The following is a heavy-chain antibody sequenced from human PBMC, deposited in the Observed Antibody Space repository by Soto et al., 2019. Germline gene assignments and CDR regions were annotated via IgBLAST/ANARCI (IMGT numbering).Heavy chain of an antibody. J-gene: IGHJ4*02. D-gene: IGHD2-2*01. CDR1: GFTFSSYG. CDR3: VSLRNYQLLWAAFDY. Sequence: QVQLVESGGGVVQPGRSLRLSCAASGFTFSSYGMHWVRQAPGKGLEWVAVISYDGSNKYYADSVKGRFTISRDNSKNTLYLQMNSLRAEDTAVYYCVSLRNYQLLWAAFDYWGQGTLVTVSS. V-gene: IGHV3-30*03. CDR2: ISYDGSNK.